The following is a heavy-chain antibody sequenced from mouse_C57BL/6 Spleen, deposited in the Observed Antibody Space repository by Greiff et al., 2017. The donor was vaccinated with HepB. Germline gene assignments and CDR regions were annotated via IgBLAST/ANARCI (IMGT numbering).Heavy chain of an antibody. CDR2: INPSTGGT. J-gene: IGHJ4*01. CDR1: GYSFTGYY. Sequence: EVQLQQSGPELVKPGASVKISCKASGYSFTGYYMNWVKQSPEKSLEWIGEINPSTGGTTYNQKFKAKATLTVDKSSSTAYMQLKSLTSEDSAVYYCATSTGYYAMDYWGQGTSVTVSS. V-gene: IGHV1-42*01. D-gene: IGHD4-1*02. CDR3: ATSTGYYAMDY.